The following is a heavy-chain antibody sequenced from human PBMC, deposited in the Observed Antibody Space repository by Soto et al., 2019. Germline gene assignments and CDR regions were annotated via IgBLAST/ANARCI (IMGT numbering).Heavy chain of an antibody. Sequence: SETLSLTCTVSGGSISSSSYYWGWIRQPPGKGLEWIGSIYYSGSTYYNPSLKSRVTISVDTSKNQFSLKLSSVTAADTAVYYCARESRTKTGTMLGFDPWGQGTLVTVSS. V-gene: IGHV4-39*01. CDR1: GGSISSSSYY. CDR3: ARESRTKTGTMLGFDP. D-gene: IGHD1-7*01. CDR2: IYYSGST. J-gene: IGHJ5*02.